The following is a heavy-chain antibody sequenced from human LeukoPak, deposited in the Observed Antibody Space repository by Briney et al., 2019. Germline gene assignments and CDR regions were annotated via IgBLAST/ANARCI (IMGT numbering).Heavy chain of an antibody. D-gene: IGHD3-3*01. CDR3: ARVSIFGVNYHKGGERVDY. CDR2: INPNSGGT. Sequence: AASVKVSCKASGYTFTAYYMHWVRQAPGQGLEWMGWINPNSGGTNYAQKFQGRVTMTRDTSISTAYMELSRLRSDDTAVYYCARVSIFGVNYHKGGERVDYWGQGTLVTVSS. CDR1: GYTFTAYY. V-gene: IGHV1-2*02. J-gene: IGHJ4*02.